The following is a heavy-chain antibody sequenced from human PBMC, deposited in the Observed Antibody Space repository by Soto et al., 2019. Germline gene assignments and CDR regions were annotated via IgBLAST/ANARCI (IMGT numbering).Heavy chain of an antibody. J-gene: IGHJ6*02. CDR1: GFTFSSYW. CDR3: PRDRVYFSVGSCYSGLWSDDGMDV. D-gene: IGHD2-15*01. Sequence: GGSLRLSCAASGFTFSSYWMSWVRQAPGKGLEWVANIKQDGSEKYYVDSVKGRFTISRDNAMNSLYLQMNNLSAEDTVVYYCPRDRVYFSVGSCYSGLWSDDGMDVGLEGTTVTVS. CDR2: IKQDGSEK. V-gene: IGHV3-7*01.